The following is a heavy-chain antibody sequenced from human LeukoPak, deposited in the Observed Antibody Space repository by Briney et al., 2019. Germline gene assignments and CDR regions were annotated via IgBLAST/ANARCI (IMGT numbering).Heavy chain of an antibody. CDR2: IIPIFGTA. D-gene: IGHD6-19*01. Sequence: SVKVSCKASGYTFTGYYMHWVRQAPGQGLEWMGGIIPIFGTANYAQKFQGRVTITADESTSTAYMELSSLRSEDTAVYYCARDSSSGWFVWGQGTMVTVSS. CDR1: GYTFTGYY. J-gene: IGHJ3*01. CDR3: ARDSSSGWFV. V-gene: IGHV1-69*13.